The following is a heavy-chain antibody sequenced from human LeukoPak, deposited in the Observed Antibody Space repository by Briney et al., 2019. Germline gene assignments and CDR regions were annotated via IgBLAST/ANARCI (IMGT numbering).Heavy chain of an antibody. CDR2: IYSTGAT. Sequence: SETLSLTCTVSDDSISSYYWSWIRQPPGKGPEWIAYIYSTGATSYNPSLRSRASISLDTSKSHFSLKLSSVTVADTAVYFCARLKMGAYFDLWGRGTLVTVSS. CDR3: ARLKMGAYFDL. J-gene: IGHJ2*01. CDR1: DDSISSYY. V-gene: IGHV4-59*08. D-gene: IGHD3-16*01.